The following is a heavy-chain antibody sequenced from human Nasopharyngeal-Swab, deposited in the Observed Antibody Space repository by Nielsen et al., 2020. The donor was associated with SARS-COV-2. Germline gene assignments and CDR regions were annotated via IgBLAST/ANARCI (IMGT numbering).Heavy chain of an antibody. Sequence: PGKGLEWIGYIYYSGSTNYNPSLKSRVTVSVDTSKNQFSLKLSSVTAADTAVYYCARDNSKWEPRFWFDPWGQGTLVTVSS. CDR2: IYYSGST. J-gene: IGHJ5*02. V-gene: IGHV4-59*13. CDR3: ARDNSKWEPRFWFDP. D-gene: IGHD1-26*01.